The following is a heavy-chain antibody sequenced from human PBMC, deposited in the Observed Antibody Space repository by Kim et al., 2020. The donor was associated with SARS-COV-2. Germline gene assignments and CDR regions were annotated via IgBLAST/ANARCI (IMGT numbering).Heavy chain of an antibody. V-gene: IGHV3-33*01. D-gene: IGHD3-10*01. J-gene: IGHJ4*02. Sequence: YADSVRGRCTISRDYSENKVYLQMDSLSAGDTAVYYCARPSSSHFDFWGQGTLVSVSS. CDR3: ARPSSSHFDF.